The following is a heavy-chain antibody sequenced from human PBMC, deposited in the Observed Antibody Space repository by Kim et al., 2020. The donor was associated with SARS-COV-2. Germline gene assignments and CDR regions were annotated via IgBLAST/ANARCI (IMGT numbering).Heavy chain of an antibody. J-gene: IGHJ6*02. D-gene: IGHD6-6*01. CDR3: ASHDPPGPSQSFPRRLYGMDV. Sequence: SETLSLTCTVSGGSISSSSYYWGWIRQPPGKGLEWIGSIYYSGSTYYNPSLKSRVTISVDTSKNQFSLKLSSVTAADTAVYYCASHDPPGPSQSFPRRLYGMDVWGQGTTVTVSS. V-gene: IGHV4-39*01. CDR2: IYYSGST. CDR1: GGSISSSSYY.